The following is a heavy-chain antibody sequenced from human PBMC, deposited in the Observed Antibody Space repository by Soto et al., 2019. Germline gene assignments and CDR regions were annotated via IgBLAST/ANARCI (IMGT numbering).Heavy chain of an antibody. V-gene: IGHV1-69*12. CDR2: IIPIFGTA. CDR1: GGTFSSYA. Sequence: QVQLVQSGAEVKKPGSSVKVSCKASGGTFSSYAISWVRQAPGQGLEWMGGIIPIFGTANYAQKFQGRVTITAEEXXSXAXXGVSSLGSEDTAVYYCARDSPTHTDIVGATIFLDYWGQGTLVTVSS. CDR3: ARDSPTHTDIVGATIFLDY. J-gene: IGHJ4*02. D-gene: IGHD1-26*01.